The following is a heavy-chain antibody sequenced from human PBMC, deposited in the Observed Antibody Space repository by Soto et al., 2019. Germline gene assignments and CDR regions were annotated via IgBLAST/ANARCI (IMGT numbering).Heavy chain of an antibody. Sequence: EVQLVESGGGLVQPGGSLRLSCAASGFTFSSYSMNWVRQAPGKGLEWVSAISGSGGSTYYADSVKGRFTISRDNSKNTLYLQMNSLRAEDTAVYYCAKIVGDIVLMAPGVRDYWGQGTLVTVSS. CDR1: GFTFSSYS. CDR3: AKIVGDIVLMAPGVRDY. CDR2: ISGSGGST. V-gene: IGHV3-23*04. J-gene: IGHJ4*02. D-gene: IGHD2-8*01.